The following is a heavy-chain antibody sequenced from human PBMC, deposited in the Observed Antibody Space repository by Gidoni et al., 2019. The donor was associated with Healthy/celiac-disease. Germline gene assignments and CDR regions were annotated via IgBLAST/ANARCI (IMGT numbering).Heavy chain of an antibody. CDR2: INHTGST. CDR1: GGSFSGYY. CDR3: ARVTRTVSLEGIWYSINYDNDMDV. V-gene: IGHV4-34*01. Sequence: QVQLQLWGAGLLKPSETLSLRCAVYGGSFSGYYWSWIRLPPGKGLAWNGEINHTGSTNYNPSRSSRVTISVDTSKNQFSLKLSSVTAADTAVYYCARVTRTVSLEGIWYSINYDNDMDVWGQGTTVTVSS. D-gene: IGHD6-13*01. J-gene: IGHJ6*02.